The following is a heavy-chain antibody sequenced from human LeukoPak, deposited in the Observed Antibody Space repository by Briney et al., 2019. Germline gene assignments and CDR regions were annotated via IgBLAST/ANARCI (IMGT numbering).Heavy chain of an antibody. CDR1: GFTVSSNY. CDR3: VRDLLRGPNGGY. V-gene: IGHV3-53*01. J-gene: IGHJ4*02. D-gene: IGHD2-8*01. Sequence: GGSLRLSCAASGFTVSSNYMSWVRQAPGKGLEWVSLIYSGGSAYYADSVKGRFTISRDNSRNTLYLQMNSLRAEDTAVYYCVRDLLRGPNGGYWGQGTLVTVSS. CDR2: IYSGGSA.